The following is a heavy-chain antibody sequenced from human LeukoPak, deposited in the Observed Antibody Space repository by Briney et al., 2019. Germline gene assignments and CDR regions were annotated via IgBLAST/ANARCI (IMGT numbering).Heavy chain of an antibody. V-gene: IGHV1-69*05. D-gene: IGHD5-12*01. J-gene: IGHJ4*02. Sequence: GASVKVSCKASGGTFSSYAISWVRQAPGQGLEWMGGIIPIFGTANYAQKLQGRVTMTTDTSTSTAYMELRSLRSDDTAVYYCARDLLYSGFPTTFDYGGQGTLVTVSS. CDR2: IIPIFGTA. CDR3: ARDLLYSGFPTTFDY. CDR1: GGTFSSYA.